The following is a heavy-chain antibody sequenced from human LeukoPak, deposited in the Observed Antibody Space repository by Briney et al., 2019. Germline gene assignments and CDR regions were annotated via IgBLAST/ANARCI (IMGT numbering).Heavy chain of an antibody. D-gene: IGHD4-11*01. V-gene: IGHV3-7*01. Sequence: GGSLRLSCAASGFTFSNYWMSWVRQAPGKGLEWVANMKEDGSEKNYVDSVEGRFTISRDNAQDSLYLQMNSLRAEDTAVYYCARDRGYSNFDYWGQGTLVTVS. CDR1: GFTFSNYW. CDR3: ARDRGYSNFDY. J-gene: IGHJ4*02. CDR2: MKEDGSEK.